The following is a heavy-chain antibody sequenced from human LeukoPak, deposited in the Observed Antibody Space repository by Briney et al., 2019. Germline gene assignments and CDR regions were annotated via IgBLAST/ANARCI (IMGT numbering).Heavy chain of an antibody. J-gene: IGHJ3*02. V-gene: IGHV3-7*03. CDR2: IKQDGSEK. CDR3: ARDPPRIAVVPAANI. Sequence: GGSLRLSCAASGFTFSSYWMSWVRQAPGKGLEWVANIKQDGSEKYYVDSVKGRFTISRDNAKNSLYLQMNSLRAEDTAVYYCARDPPRIAVVPAANIWGQGTMVTVSS. CDR1: GFTFSSYW. D-gene: IGHD2-2*01.